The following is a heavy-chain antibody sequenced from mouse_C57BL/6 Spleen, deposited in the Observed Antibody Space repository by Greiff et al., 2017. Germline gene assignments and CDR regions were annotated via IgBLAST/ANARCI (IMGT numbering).Heavy chain of an antibody. CDR3: AREDSSGYDAMDY. V-gene: IGHV1-55*01. D-gene: IGHD3-2*02. J-gene: IGHJ4*01. Sequence: VKLQQPGAELVKPGASVKMSCKASGYTFTSYWITWVKQRPGQGLEWIGDIYPGSGSTNYNEKFKSKATLTVDTSSRTAYMQLSSLTSEDSAVYYCAREDSSGYDAMDYWGQGTSVTVSS. CDR2: IYPGSGST. CDR1: GYTFTSYW.